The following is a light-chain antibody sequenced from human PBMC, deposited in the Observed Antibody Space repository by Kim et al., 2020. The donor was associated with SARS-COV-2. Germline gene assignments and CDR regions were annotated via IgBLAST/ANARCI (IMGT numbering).Light chain of an antibody. V-gene: IGKV1-16*02. CDR3: QQYNSFPFT. CDR1: QGIKNF. J-gene: IGKJ5*01. Sequence: ASVGDTVTIPCRASQGIKNFLAWFQQKPGKAPRSLIYGVSSLQSEVPSKFSGSGSGTDFTLTIASLQPEDCATYYCQQYNSFPFTFGQGTRLEIK. CDR2: GVS.